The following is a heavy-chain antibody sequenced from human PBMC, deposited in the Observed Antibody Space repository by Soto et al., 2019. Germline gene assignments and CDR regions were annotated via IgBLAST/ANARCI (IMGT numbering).Heavy chain of an antibody. CDR2: IYYRGST. CDR3: ARTRTSGWYSPVDS. Sequence: PSETLSLTCTVSGGSISSGDYYWSWIRQPPGKGLEWIGYIYYRGSTNYNPSLKSRVTISVDTSKNQFSLKLNSVTAADTAVYYCARTRTSGWYSPVDSWGQGTPVTVSS. J-gene: IGHJ4*02. CDR1: GGSISSGDYY. V-gene: IGHV4-61*08. D-gene: IGHD6-19*01.